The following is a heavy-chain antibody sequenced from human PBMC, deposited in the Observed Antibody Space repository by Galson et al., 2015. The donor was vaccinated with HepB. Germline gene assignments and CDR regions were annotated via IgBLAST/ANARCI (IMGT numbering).Heavy chain of an antibody. J-gene: IGHJ6*03. V-gene: IGHV3-21*01. CDR3: ARGQATGRGYYYYYMDV. CDR1: GFTFSSYS. D-gene: IGHD1-14*01. Sequence: SLRLSCAASGFTFSSYSMNWVRQAPGKGLEWVSSISSSSSYIYYADSVKGRFTISRDNAKNSLYLQMNSLRAEDTAVYYCARGQATGRGYYYYYMDVWGKGTTVTVSS. CDR2: ISSSSSYI.